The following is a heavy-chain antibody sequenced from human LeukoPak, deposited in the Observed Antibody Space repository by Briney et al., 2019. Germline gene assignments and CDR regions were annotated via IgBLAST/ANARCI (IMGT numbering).Heavy chain of an antibody. J-gene: IGHJ6*03. CDR2: IRSKAYGGTT. D-gene: IGHD3-10*01. CDR1: GFTFGDYA. Sequence: GGSLRLSCTASGFTFGDYAMSWFRQAPGKGLEWVGFIRSKAYGGTTEYAASVKGRFTISRDDSKSIAYLQMNSLKTEDTAVYYCTRDITMVRGLYYYYYMDVWGKGTTVTVSS. CDR3: TRDITMVRGLYYYYYMDV. V-gene: IGHV3-49*03.